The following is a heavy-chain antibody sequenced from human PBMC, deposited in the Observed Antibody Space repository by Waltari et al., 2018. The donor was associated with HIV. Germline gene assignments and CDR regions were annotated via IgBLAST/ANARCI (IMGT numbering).Heavy chain of an antibody. V-gene: IGHV3-21*01. D-gene: IGHD3-10*01. J-gene: IGHJ6*02. Sequence: EVQLVESGGGLVKPGGSLRLSCAASGFTFSSYSMNWVRQAPGKGVEGVSSISSSSSYIYNADSVKGRFTISRDNAKNSLYLQMNSLRAEDTAVYYCARKQIPGNEPAGGYYYGMDVWGQGTTVTVSS. CDR2: ISSSSSYI. CDR1: GFTFSSYS. CDR3: ARKQIPGNEPAGGYYYGMDV.